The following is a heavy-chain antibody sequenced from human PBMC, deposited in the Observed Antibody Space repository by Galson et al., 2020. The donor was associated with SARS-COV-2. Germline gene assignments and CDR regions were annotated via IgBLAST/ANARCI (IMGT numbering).Heavy chain of an antibody. Sequence: GGSLRLSCAASGFTFSSYGMHWVRQAPGKGLEWVAVISYDGSNKYYADSVKGRFTISRDNSKNTLYLQMNSLRAEDTAVYYCAKDGAYYDFWSGYLTPGGYYYYYYMDVWGKGTTVTVSS. J-gene: IGHJ6*03. CDR2: ISYDGSNK. CDR1: GFTFSSYG. D-gene: IGHD3-3*01. V-gene: IGHV3-30*18. CDR3: AKDGAYYDFWSGYLTPGGYYYYYYMDV.